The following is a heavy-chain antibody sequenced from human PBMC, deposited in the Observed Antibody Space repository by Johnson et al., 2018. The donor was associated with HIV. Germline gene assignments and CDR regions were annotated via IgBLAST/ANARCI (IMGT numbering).Heavy chain of an antibody. CDR1: GITVSSSY. J-gene: IGHJ3*02. CDR3: ASELGIRLDAFDI. V-gene: IGHV3-66*01. Sequence: MQLVESGGGLVQPGGSLRLSCAASGITVSSSYMSWVRQATGKGLAWVSVIYSGGNTYYADSVRGRFTISRDNSKNTLYLQMNSLRAEDTAVYHCASELGIRLDAFDIWGQGTMVTVSS. CDR2: IYSGGNT. D-gene: IGHD7-27*01.